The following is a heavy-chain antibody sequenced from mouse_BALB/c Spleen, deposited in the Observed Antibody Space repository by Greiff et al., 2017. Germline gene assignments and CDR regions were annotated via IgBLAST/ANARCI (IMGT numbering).Heavy chain of an antibody. J-gene: IGHJ1*01. Sequence: EVHLVESGGGLVQPGGSLKLSCAASGSTFSSSGMSWVRQTPDKRLELVATINSNGGSTYYPDSVKGRFTISRDNAKKTLYLQMSSLKSEDTAMYYCARDGNYWYFDVWGAGTTVTV. CDR2: INSNGGST. CDR1: GSTFSSSG. V-gene: IGHV5-6-3*01. D-gene: IGHD2-1*01. CDR3: ARDGNYWYFDV.